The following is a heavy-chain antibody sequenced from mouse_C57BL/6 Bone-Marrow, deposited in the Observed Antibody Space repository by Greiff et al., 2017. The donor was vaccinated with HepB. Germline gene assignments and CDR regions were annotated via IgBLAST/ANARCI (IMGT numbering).Heavy chain of an antibody. D-gene: IGHD1-1*01. J-gene: IGHJ2*01. V-gene: IGHV14-4*01. Sequence: EVQLQQSGAELVRPGASVKLSCTASGFNIKDYYMHWVKQRPEQGLEWIGWIDPENGDTEYASKFQGKATITADTSSNTAYLQLSSLTSEDTAVYYCTSYYYGSSYVGRYFDYWGQGTTLTVSS. CDR2: IDPENGDT. CDR3: TSYYYGSSYVGRYFDY. CDR1: GFNIKDYY.